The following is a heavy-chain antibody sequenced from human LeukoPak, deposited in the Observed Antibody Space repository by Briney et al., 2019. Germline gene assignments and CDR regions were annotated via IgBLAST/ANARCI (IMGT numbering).Heavy chain of an antibody. V-gene: IGHV3-30*06. CDR1: GFIFRNYG. Sequence: GGCLRLSCAAPGFIFRNYGMHSVRQAPGKGLEWVTFIYREENVKWYADSVKGRFAISRENSKNTLSLQMNSLRPEDTAVYYCARDQYSSGWYGWSFGAPPDDYWGQGTMVTVSS. J-gene: IGHJ4*01. CDR2: IYREENVK. D-gene: IGHD6-19*01. CDR3: ARDQYSSGWYGWSFGAPPDDY.